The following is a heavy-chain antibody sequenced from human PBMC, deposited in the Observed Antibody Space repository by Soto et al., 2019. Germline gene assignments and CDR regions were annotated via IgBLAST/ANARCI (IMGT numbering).Heavy chain of an antibody. D-gene: IGHD5-18*01. CDR2: IFYSGST. CDR1: GGSISSSSYY. Sequence: SETLSLTCTVSGGSISSSSYYWGWIRQPPGKGLEWIGSIFYSGSTYYNPSLKSRVTISVDTSKNQFSLKLSSVTAADTAMYYCACVFSGGYGYGFYYYGMDVWGQGTTVT. V-gene: IGHV4-39*01. CDR3: ACVFSGGYGYGFYYYGMDV. J-gene: IGHJ6*02.